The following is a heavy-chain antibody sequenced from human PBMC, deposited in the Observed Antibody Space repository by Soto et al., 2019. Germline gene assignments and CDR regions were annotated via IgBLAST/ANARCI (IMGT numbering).Heavy chain of an antibody. CDR3: ARERRHYYDSSGYYYPPRGYYFDY. D-gene: IGHD3-22*01. J-gene: IGHJ4*02. CDR2: IYHSGST. CDR1: GYSISSGYY. V-gene: IGHV4-38-2*02. Sequence: SSETLSLTCAVSGYSISSGYYWGWIRQPPGKGLEWIGSIYHSGSTYYNPSLKSRVTISVDTSKNQFSLKLSSVTAADTAVYYCARERRHYYDSSGYYYPPRGYYFDYWGQGTLVTVSS.